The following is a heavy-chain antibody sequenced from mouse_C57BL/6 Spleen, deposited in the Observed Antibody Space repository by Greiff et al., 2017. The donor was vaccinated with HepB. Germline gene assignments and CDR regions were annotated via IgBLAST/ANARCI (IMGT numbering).Heavy chain of an antibody. CDR3: AGNYDYPYAMDY. Sequence: VQLQQSGAELARPGASVKLSCKASGYTFTSYGISWVKQRTGQGLEWIGEIYPRSGNTYYTEKFKGKATLTADKSSSTAYMEIRSLTSEDAAVYFCAGNYDYPYAMDYWGQGTSVTVSS. V-gene: IGHV1-81*01. CDR1: GYTFTSYG. D-gene: IGHD2-4*01. CDR2: IYPRSGNT. J-gene: IGHJ4*01.